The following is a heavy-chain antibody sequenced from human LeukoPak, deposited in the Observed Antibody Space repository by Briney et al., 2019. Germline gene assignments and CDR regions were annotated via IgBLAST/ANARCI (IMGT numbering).Heavy chain of an antibody. CDR1: DDSISDYY. CDR3: ARDVGYSGSYGAFDI. D-gene: IGHD1-26*01. J-gene: IGHJ3*02. Sequence: SETLSLTCTVSDDSISDYYRGWIRQPPGKGLEWIGYICYSGSTNYNPSLKSRVTISVDTSKNQFSLKLSSVTAADTAVYYCARDVGYSGSYGAFDIWGQGTMVTVSS. CDR2: ICYSGST. V-gene: IGHV4-59*01.